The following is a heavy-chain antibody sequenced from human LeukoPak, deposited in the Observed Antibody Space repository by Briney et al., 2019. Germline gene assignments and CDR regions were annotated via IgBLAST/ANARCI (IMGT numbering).Heavy chain of an antibody. V-gene: IGHV3-30*03. J-gene: IGHJ5*02. D-gene: IGHD6-13*01. CDR1: GFIFNSYG. CDR3: ARVESAAGGLNWFDP. Sequence: GGSLRLSCAASGFIFNSYGMHWVRQAPGKGLEWVAVISYDGSNKYYADSVKGRFTISRDNSKNTLYLQMNSLRSEDTAVYYCARVESAAGGLNWFDPWGQGTLVTVSS. CDR2: ISYDGSNK.